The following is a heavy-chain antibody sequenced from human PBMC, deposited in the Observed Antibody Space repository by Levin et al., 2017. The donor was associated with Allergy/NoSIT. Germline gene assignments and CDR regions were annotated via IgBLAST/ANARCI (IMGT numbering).Heavy chain of an antibody. V-gene: IGHV4-39*07. CDR1: GGSLSSGNYC. CDR3: ARGTYSGSWYAFDS. D-gene: IGHD6-13*01. CDR2: FYYSGST. J-gene: IGHJ4*02. Sequence: SETLSLTCTVSGGSLSSGNYCWGWIRQPPGKGLEWIGNFYYSGSTYSNPSLKSRVTISVDTSKNQFSLKVRSMTAADTAVYYCARGTYSGSWYAFDSWGQGLLVTVSS.